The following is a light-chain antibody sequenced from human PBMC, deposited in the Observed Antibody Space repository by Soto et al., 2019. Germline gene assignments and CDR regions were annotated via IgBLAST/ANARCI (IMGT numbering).Light chain of an antibody. CDR1: QSVSASY. CDR2: GAS. Sequence: EIVLTQSPGTLSLSPGERATLSCRASQSVSASYLAWYQQKPGQAPRLLIYGASTRATGIPDRFSGSGSGTDFTLTISSLEPEDFAVYYCHPYGASSGTFGQGTNLEIK. J-gene: IGKJ2*01. CDR3: HPYGASSGT. V-gene: IGKV3-20*01.